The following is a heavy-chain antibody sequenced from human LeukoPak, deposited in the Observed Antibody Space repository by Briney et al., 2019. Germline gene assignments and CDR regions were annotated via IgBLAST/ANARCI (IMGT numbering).Heavy chain of an antibody. CDR3: ARDVGASAPDAFDI. V-gene: IGHV3-21*01. J-gene: IGHJ3*02. D-gene: IGHD1-26*01. CDR1: GFTFSTYN. CDR2: ISSSSNYI. Sequence: KTGGSLRLSCAASGFTFSTYNMNWVRQAPGKGLELVSSISSSSNYIYYADSVKGRFTISRDNAKNSLYLQMNSLGAEGTDVYYCARDVGASAPDAFDIWGQGTMVTVSS.